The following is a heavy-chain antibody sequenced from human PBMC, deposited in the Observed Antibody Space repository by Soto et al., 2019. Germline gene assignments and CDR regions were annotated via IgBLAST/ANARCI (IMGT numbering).Heavy chain of an antibody. CDR1: GYNFTSYY. V-gene: IGHV1-46*01. CDR2: INPSGGST. CDR3: ARVQYYDILTGPFDY. D-gene: IGHD3-9*01. Sequence: GGSVKVSCKASGYNFTSYYMHWVRQAPGQGLEWMGIINPSGGSTSYAQKFQGRVTMTRDTSTSTVYMELSSLRSEDTAVYYCARVQYYDILTGPFDYWGQGTLVTV. J-gene: IGHJ4*02.